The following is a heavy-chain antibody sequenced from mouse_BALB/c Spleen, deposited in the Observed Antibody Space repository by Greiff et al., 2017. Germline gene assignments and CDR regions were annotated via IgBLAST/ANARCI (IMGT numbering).Heavy chain of an antibody. D-gene: IGHD4-1*01. CDR1: GFSLTSYG. V-gene: IGHV2-9*02. CDR3: ARGWDWYFDV. Sequence: VKLVESGPGLVAPSQSLSITCTVSGFSLTSYGVHWVRQPPGKGLEWLGVIWAGGSTNYNSALMSRLSISKDNSKSQVFLKMNSLQTDDTAMYYCARGWDWYFDVWGAGTTVTVSS. CDR2: IWAGGST. J-gene: IGHJ1*01.